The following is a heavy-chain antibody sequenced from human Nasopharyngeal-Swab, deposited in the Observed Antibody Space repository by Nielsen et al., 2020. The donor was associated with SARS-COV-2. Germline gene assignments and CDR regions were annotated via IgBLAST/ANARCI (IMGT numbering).Heavy chain of an antibody. V-gene: IGHV1-18*04. CDR2: ISAYNGNT. J-gene: IGHJ4*02. CDR3: ARERGEYNWNAADY. D-gene: IGHD1-1*01. Sequence: ASVKVSCKASGYTFTSYGISWVRQAPGQGLEWMGWISAYNGNTNSAQKFQGRVTMTTDTSTSTAYMALRSLRSDDTAVYYCARERGEYNWNAADYWGQGTLVTVSS. CDR1: GYTFTSYG.